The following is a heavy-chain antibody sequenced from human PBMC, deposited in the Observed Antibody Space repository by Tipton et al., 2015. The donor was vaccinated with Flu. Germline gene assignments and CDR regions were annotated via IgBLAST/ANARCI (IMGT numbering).Heavy chain of an antibody. V-gene: IGHV3-21*01. CDR1: GFTFSRNS. D-gene: IGHD3-22*01. CDR3: VRDSGFTYYFDY. J-gene: IGHJ4*02. CDR2: ISGESNYI. Sequence: SLRLSCAASGFTFSRNSLNWVRQAPGKGLEWVSTISGESNYIYYADSVKGRFTISRDNAKNSLYLQMNRLRAEDTAVYYCVRDSGFTYYFDYWGQGTLVTVSS.